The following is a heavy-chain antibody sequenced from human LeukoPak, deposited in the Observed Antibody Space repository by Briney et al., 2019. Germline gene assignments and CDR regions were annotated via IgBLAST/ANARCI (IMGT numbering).Heavy chain of an antibody. J-gene: IGHJ3*02. V-gene: IGHV1-2*02. CDR1: RYTFTGHY. CDR3: AKDTVGGRYAFDI. CDR2: INPNSGGT. D-gene: IGHD4-23*01. Sequence: ASVTVSCKPSRYTFTGHYMHWVRQAPGQGLEWMGWINPNSGGTNYAQKFQGRVTMTRDTSISTAYMELSRLRSDDTAVYYCAKDTVGGRYAFDIWGQGTMVTVSS.